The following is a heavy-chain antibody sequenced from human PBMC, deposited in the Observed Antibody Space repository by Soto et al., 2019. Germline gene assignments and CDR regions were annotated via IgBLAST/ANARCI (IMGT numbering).Heavy chain of an antibody. Sequence: SLRLSCAASGCTFSSYAMTWVRQAPGKGLEWVSGISGSGGTTYYADSVKGRFTISRDNSKNTLYLQMNSLRADDTALYYCAKDPGMAVPGAWGQGTLVTVSS. CDR1: GCTFSSYA. V-gene: IGHV3-23*01. CDR2: ISGSGGTT. D-gene: IGHD6-19*01. J-gene: IGHJ4*02. CDR3: AKDPGMAVPGA.